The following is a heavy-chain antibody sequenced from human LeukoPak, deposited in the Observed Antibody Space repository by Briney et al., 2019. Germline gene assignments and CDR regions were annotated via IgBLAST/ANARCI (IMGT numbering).Heavy chain of an antibody. V-gene: IGHV3-30*18. CDR2: ISYDGSNK. J-gene: IGHJ4*02. CDR3: AKEARDYAEYYFDY. CDR1: GFTFSSYG. D-gene: IGHD4-17*01. Sequence: GGSLRLSCAASGFTFSSYGMHWVRQAPGKGLEWVAVISYDGSNKYYADSVKGRFTISRDNSKNTLYLQMNSLRAEDTAVYYCAKEARDYAEYYFDYWGQGTLVTVSS.